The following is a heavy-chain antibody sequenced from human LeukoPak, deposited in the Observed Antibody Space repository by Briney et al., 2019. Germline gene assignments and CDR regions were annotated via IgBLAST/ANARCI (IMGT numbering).Heavy chain of an antibody. CDR3: AVRRSYDYFG. CDR2: ISYDGSNK. D-gene: IGHD5-12*01. Sequence: GGSLRLSCAASGFTFSSYAMHWVRQAPGKGLEWVAVISYDGSNKYYADSVKGRFTISRDNSKNTLYLQMNSLRAEDTAVYYCAVRRSYDYFGWGQGTLVTVSS. CDR1: GFTFSSYA. V-gene: IGHV3-30*04. J-gene: IGHJ4*02.